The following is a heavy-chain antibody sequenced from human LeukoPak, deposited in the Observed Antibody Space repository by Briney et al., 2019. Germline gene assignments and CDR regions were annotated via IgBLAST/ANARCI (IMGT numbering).Heavy chain of an antibody. Sequence: PSQTLSLTCAVSGGSISSGHSSWNWFRQPPGKGLEWIGYIYHSGSTNYNPSLKSRVTISVDTSKNQFSLKLSSVTAADTAVYYCARVAPEIGGLVPTDYRGQGTLVTVSS. CDR1: GGSISSGHSS. D-gene: IGHD3-16*01. CDR2: IYHSGST. V-gene: IGHV4-30-2*01. CDR3: ARVAPEIGGLVPTDY. J-gene: IGHJ4*02.